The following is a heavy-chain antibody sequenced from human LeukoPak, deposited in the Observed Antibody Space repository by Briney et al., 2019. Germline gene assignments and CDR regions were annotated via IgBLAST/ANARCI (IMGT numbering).Heavy chain of an antibody. J-gene: IGHJ4*02. CDR2: IHSSGTT. V-gene: IGHV4-59*01. D-gene: IGHD6-13*01. Sequence: PSETLSLTCTVSGGSISGYYWSWIRQPPGKGLEWIAYIHSSGTTNYNPSLKSRVTISVDTSKNQFSLKLSSVTAADTAVYYCARGRIAAAGTSDYWGQGTLVTVSS. CDR3: ARGRIAAAGTSDY. CDR1: GGSISGYY.